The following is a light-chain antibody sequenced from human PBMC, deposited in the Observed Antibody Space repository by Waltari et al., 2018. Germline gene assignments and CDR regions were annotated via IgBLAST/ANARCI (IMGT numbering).Light chain of an antibody. V-gene: IGLV4-69*01. CDR1: SGHPNYA. CDR3: QTWGPGIRV. Sequence: QLVLTQSPSASASLGASVKLTCTLSSGHPNYAIAWHQQQTGKGPRYLMKVNRDGSHYKGDGSPERFSGSISGAERYLTISSLQSEDEADYYCQTWGPGIRVFGGGTKVTVL. J-gene: IGLJ3*02. CDR2: VNRDGSH.